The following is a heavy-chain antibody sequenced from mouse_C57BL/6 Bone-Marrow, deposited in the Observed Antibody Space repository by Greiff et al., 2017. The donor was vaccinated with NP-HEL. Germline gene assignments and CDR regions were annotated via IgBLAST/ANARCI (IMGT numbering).Heavy chain of an antibody. CDR2: IFPGSGST. CDR1: GYTFTDYY. D-gene: IGHD1-1*01. CDR3: AADYYGSSPYYFDY. V-gene: IGHV1-75*01. Sequence: VKLVESGPELVKPGASVKISCKASGYTFTDYYINWVKQRPGQGLEWIGWIFPGSGSTYYNEKFKGKATLTVDKSSSTAYMLLSSLTSEDSAVYFCAADYYGSSPYYFDYWGQGTTLTVSS. J-gene: IGHJ2*01.